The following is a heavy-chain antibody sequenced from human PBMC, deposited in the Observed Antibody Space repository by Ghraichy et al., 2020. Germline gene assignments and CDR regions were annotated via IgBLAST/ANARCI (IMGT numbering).Heavy chain of an antibody. V-gene: IGHV1-46*01. CDR3: ATSAVVAANEYNYYYYGMDV. Sequence: ASVKVSCKASGYTFTSYYMHWVRQAPGQGLEWMGIINPSGGSTSYAQKFQGRVTMTRDTSTSTVYMELSSLRSEDTAVYYCATSAVVAANEYNYYYYGMDVWGQGTTVTVSS. J-gene: IGHJ6*02. CDR1: GYTFTSYY. CDR2: INPSGGST. D-gene: IGHD2-15*01.